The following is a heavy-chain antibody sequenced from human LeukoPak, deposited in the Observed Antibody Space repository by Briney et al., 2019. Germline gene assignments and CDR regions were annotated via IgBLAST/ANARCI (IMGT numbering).Heavy chain of an antibody. V-gene: IGHV1-18*01. D-gene: IGHD3-22*01. CDR3: ARDGGTRITMIVVVINDAYFDY. CDR1: GYTFTSYG. CDR2: ISAYNGNT. J-gene: IGHJ4*02. Sequence: ASVKVSCKASGYTFTSYGISWVRQAPGQGLEWMGWISAYNGNTNYAQKLQGRVTMTTDTSTSTAYMELRSLRSDDTAVYYCARDGGTRITMIVVVINDAYFDYWGQGTPVTVSS.